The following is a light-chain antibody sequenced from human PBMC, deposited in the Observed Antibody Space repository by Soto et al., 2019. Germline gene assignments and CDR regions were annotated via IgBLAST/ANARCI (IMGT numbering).Light chain of an antibody. CDR3: QQRHLWPIT. Sequence: EIVLTQSPATLSFSPGERATLPCRASQNIGSYLAWYQQIPGQANRLVIYDTSNRATGIPDRFSGSGSGTDFTLTISSLEPEDFAVYYCQQRHLWPITFGQGTRLEIK. V-gene: IGKV3-11*01. CDR2: DTS. CDR1: QNIGSY. J-gene: IGKJ5*01.